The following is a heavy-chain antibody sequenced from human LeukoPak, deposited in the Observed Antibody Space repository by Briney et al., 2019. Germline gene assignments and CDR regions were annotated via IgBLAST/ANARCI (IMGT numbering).Heavy chain of an antibody. J-gene: IGHJ4*02. V-gene: IGHV4-39*07. Sequence: SETLSLTCSVSGGSISSSNYYWGWIRQSPGKGLEWIGSIYYSGSTNYNPSLKSRVTISVDTSKNQFSLKLSSVTAADTAVYYCARDLGGWYFDYWGQGTLVTVSS. CDR2: IYYSGST. D-gene: IGHD3-16*01. CDR3: ARDLGGWYFDY. CDR1: GGSISSSNYY.